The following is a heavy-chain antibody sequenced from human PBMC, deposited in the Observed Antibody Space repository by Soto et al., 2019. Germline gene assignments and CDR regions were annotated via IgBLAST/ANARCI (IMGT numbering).Heavy chain of an antibody. V-gene: IGHV1-8*01. D-gene: IGHD2-21*01. J-gene: IGHJ5*02. CDR1: GGTFTSYD. Sequence: GASVKVSCKASGGTFTSYDINWVRQATGQGLEWMGWMNPNSGNTGYAQKFQGRVTMTRNTSISTAYMELSSLRSEDTAVYYCARGPHMAARRVIAWFDPWGQGTLVTVYS. CDR2: MNPNSGNT. CDR3: ARGPHMAARRVIAWFDP.